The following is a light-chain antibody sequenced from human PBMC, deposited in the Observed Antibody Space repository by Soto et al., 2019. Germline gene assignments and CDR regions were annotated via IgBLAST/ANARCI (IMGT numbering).Light chain of an antibody. Sequence: DIQMTQSPSSLSASVGDRVTITCRASQSISSYLNWYQQKPGKAPKLLIYGASSFQSGVPSRFSGSGSGTDFTLTISSLQPEDFATYYCQQSYSMPLTFGGGTKVDIK. CDR2: GAS. V-gene: IGKV1-39*01. CDR3: QQSYSMPLT. CDR1: QSISSY. J-gene: IGKJ4*01.